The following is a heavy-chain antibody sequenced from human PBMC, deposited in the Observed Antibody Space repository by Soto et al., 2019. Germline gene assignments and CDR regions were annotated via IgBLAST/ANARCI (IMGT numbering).Heavy chain of an antibody. CDR3: ARRYGSAFDI. CDR1: GGSISSYY. J-gene: IGHJ3*02. V-gene: IGHV4-59*01. D-gene: IGHD3-10*01. Sequence: SETLSLTCTVAGGSISSYYWSWIRQPPGKGLEWIGYIYYSGSTNYNPSLKSRVTISVDTSKNQFSLKLSSVTAADTAVYYCARRYGSAFDIWGHGTMVTVSS. CDR2: IYYSGST.